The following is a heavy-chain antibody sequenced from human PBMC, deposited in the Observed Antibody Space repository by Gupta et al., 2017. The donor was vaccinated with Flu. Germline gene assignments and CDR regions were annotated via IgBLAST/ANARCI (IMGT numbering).Heavy chain of an antibody. V-gene: IGHV4-59*02. CDR1: GGSVSSYY. J-gene: IGHJ6*02. CDR3: ATIYYDFWTGYYPNRGKNDYYGLDV. D-gene: IGHD3-3*01. CDR2: IYDNGNT. Sequence: QVQLQESGPGLVKPSETLSLTCTVSGGSVSSYYWSWIRRPPGKGLEWICHIYDNGNTNYNPSLKTRVTISVDKSKNQFSLKLSSVTAADTAVYYCATIYYDFWTGYYPNRGKNDYYGLDVWGQGTTVTVSS.